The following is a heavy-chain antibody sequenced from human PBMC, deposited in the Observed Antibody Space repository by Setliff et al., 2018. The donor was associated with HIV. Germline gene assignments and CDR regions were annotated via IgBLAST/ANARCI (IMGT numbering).Heavy chain of an antibody. V-gene: IGHV3-33*08. CDR1: GFNFSSYG. Sequence: PGGSLRLSCAAPGFNFSSYGMHWVRQAPGKGLEWVAVIWYDGSDKYYADSVKGRFTISRDNSKNALYLQMNTLRPGDTAVYYCAALAAVFDYWGQGTVVTVSS. CDR3: AALAAVFDY. CDR2: IWYDGSDK. D-gene: IGHD2-15*01. J-gene: IGHJ4*02.